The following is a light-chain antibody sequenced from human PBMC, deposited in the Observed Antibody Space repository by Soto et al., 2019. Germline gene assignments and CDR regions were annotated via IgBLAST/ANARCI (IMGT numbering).Light chain of an antibody. CDR3: QQYGSSRAIT. CDR1: QSVSSNF. Sequence: DIVLTQSPGTLSLSPGERAILSCRASQSVSSNFLAWYQQKPGQAPRLLIYGASSRVTGIPDRFSGSGSGTDFTLIISRLEPEDLAVYYCQQYGSSRAITFGQGTRLEIK. J-gene: IGKJ5*01. CDR2: GAS. V-gene: IGKV3-20*01.